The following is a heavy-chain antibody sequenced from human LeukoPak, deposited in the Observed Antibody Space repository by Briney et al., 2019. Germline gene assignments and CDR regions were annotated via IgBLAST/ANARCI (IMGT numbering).Heavy chain of an antibody. J-gene: IGHJ4*02. CDR2: ISYDGSNK. D-gene: IGHD3-22*01. Sequence: HPGRSLRLSCAASGFTFSSYGMHWVRQAPGKGLEWVAVISYDGSNKYYADSVKGRFTISRDNSKNTLYLQMNSLRAEDTAVYYCARARGSSGYRSIDYWGQGTLVTVSS. CDR3: ARARGSSGYRSIDY. CDR1: GFTFSSYG. V-gene: IGHV3-30*03.